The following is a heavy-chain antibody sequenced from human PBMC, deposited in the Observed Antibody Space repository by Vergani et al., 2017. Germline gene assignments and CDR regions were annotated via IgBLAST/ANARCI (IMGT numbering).Heavy chain of an antibody. CDR1: TLNFDDYA. D-gene: IGHD1-26*01. CDR3: ARDSRVGDTDAFDI. V-gene: IGHV3-9*01. CDR2: ISWDNSGI. J-gene: IGHJ3*02. Sequence: QLVESGGGLVQPGGSLRLSCAASTLNFDDYAMHWVRQFPGKGLEWVSGISWDNSGIVYADSVKGRFTISRDNSKNTLYLQMNSLRAEDTAVYYCARDSRVGDTDAFDIWGQGTMVTVSS.